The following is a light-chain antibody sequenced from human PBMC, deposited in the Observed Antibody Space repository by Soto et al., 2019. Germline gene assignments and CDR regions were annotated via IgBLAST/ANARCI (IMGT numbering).Light chain of an antibody. CDR2: DAS. V-gene: IGKV1-13*02. Sequence: AIQLTQSPSSLSASVGDRVTITCRASQGISSALAWYQQKQGKAPGLLIYDASSLESGVPSRFSASESRTGFTLTISILQPEDFATYDYHQFNRYPLIFGGGTKGEIK. CDR3: HQFNRYPLI. CDR1: QGISSA. J-gene: IGKJ4*01.